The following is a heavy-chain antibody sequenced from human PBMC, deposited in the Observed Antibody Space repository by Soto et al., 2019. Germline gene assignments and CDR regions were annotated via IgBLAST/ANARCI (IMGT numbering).Heavy chain of an antibody. V-gene: IGHV4-59*01. J-gene: IGHJ4*02. CDR1: GGSFSGYY. CDR2: IYYSGGT. Sequence: PSETLSLTCAVYGGSFSGYYWSWIRQPPGKGLEWIGYIYYSGGTNYNPSLKSRVTISVDTSKNQFSLKLSSVTAADTAVYYCARRYGGNFDYWGQGTLVTVSS. CDR3: ARRYGGNFDY. D-gene: IGHD2-15*01.